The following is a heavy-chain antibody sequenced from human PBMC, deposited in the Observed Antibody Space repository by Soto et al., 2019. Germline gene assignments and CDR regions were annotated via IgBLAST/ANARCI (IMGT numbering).Heavy chain of an antibody. D-gene: IGHD1-1*01. J-gene: IGHJ4*02. CDR3: ARRAETNGWNGFGADKYYFDF. V-gene: IGHV1-8*01. CDR2: LNPNTGDS. Sequence: GASVKVSCKASGYTFTSYDIYWVRQATGQGLEWMGWLNPNTGDSAYAQKFQGRISVTSDTSINTVHMELSSLRSEDTAVYYCARRAETNGWNGFGADKYYFDFWGQGTLVTV. CDR1: GYTFTSYD.